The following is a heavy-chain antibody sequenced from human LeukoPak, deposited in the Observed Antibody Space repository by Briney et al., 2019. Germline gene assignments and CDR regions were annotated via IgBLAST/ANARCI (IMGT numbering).Heavy chain of an antibody. CDR3: AREPHRDGYNDIDY. V-gene: IGHV1-69*04. CDR2: IIPILGIA. Sequence: SVKVSCKASGGTFSSYTISWVRQAPGQGLEWMGRIIPILGIANYAQKFQGRVTITADKSTSTAYMELSSLRSEDTAVYYCAREPHRDGYNDIDYWGQGTLVTVSS. D-gene: IGHD5-24*01. J-gene: IGHJ4*02. CDR1: GGTFSSYT.